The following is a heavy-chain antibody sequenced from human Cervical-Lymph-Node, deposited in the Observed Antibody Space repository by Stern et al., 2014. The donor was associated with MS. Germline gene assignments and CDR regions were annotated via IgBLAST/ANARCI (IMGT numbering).Heavy chain of an antibody. V-gene: IGHV1-18*04. Sequence: VQLVQSGAEVKKPGASVNVSCKASGYTFTSYGISWVRQAPGQGLEWMGWISAYNGNTNYAQKLQGRVTMTTDTSTSTAYMELRSLRSDDTAVYYCARDSSSLHSSGWYEEVYWGQGTLVTVSS. CDR1: GYTFTSYG. CDR2: ISAYNGNT. CDR3: ARDSSSLHSSGWYEEVY. D-gene: IGHD6-19*01. J-gene: IGHJ4*02.